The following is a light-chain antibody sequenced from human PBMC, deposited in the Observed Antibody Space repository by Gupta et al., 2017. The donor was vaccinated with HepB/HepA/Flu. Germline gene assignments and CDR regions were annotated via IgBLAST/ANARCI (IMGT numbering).Light chain of an antibody. CDR3: SSFTSSSTAV. CDR2: DVS. J-gene: IGLJ2*01. Sequence: QSALTQPASVSGSPGQSITISCTGTGSDIGDFNYVSWYQQHPGQVPKLIIYDVSDRPSGVSNRFSGSKSGNTASLTISGLQAEDGADYYCSSFTSSSTAVFGGGTKLTVL. V-gene: IGLV2-14*01. CDR1: GSDIGDFNY.